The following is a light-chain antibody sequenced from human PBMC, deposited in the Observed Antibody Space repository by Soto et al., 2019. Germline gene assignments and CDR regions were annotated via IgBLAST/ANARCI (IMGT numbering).Light chain of an antibody. Sequence: QSALSQPESVSGSPGQSITISCTGTSSDIGRYNYVSWYQQHPGMAPQLLIYEVSDRPSGVSNRFSGSKSGNTASLTISGLQAEDEADYFCTSYTTTSAVIFGGGTKLTVL. J-gene: IGLJ2*01. CDR2: EVS. V-gene: IGLV2-14*01. CDR3: TSYTTTSAVI. CDR1: SSDIGRYNY.